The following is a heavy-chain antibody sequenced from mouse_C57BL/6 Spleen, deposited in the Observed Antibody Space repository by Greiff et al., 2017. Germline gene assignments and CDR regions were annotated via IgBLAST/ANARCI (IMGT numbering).Heavy chain of an antibody. CDR3: ARPTTGLAMDY. J-gene: IGHJ4*01. V-gene: IGHV5-17*01. Sequence: EVKLVESGGGLVKPGGSLKLSCAASGFTFSDYGMHWVRQAPEKGLEWVAYISSGSSTIYYADTVKGRFTISRDNAKNTLFLQMTSLRSEDTAMYYCARPTTGLAMDYWGQGTSVTVSS. CDR1: GFTFSDYG. CDR2: ISSGSSTI. D-gene: IGHD1-1*01.